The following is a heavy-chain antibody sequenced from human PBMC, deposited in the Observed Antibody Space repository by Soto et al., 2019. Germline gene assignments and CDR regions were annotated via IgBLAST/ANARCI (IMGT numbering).Heavy chain of an antibody. CDR3: ARDSGVSHYFWSGLRTGAFDI. D-gene: IGHD3-3*01. J-gene: IGHJ3*02. CDR1: GYTLTELS. V-gene: IGHV1-2*04. Sequence: GASVKVSCKVSGYTLTELSMHWVRRAPGKGLEWMGWINPNSGGTNYAQKFQGWVTMTRDTSISTAYMELSRLRSDDTAVYYCARDSGVSHYFWSGLRTGAFDIWGQGTMVTVSS. CDR2: INPNSGGT.